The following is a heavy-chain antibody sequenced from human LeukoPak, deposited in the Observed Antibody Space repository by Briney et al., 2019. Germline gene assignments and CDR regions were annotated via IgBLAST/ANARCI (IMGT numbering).Heavy chain of an antibody. J-gene: IGHJ4*02. V-gene: IGHV3-23*01. Sequence: GGSLRLSCAASGFTFSTYAMSWVRRAPGKGLEWVSTVSGSGSSAYYADSVKGRFTISRDNGKNSLYLQMNSLRDEDTAVYYCARDGWYYFDYWGQGTLVTVSS. D-gene: IGHD6-19*01. CDR1: GFTFSTYA. CDR3: ARDGWYYFDY. CDR2: VSGSGSSA.